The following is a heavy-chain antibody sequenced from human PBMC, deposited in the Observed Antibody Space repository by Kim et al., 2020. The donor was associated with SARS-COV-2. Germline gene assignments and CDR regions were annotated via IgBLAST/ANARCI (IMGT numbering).Heavy chain of an antibody. V-gene: IGHV3-21*01. CDR2: ISSSSSYI. D-gene: IGHD5-12*01. CDR3: APLCRDGYKGGWFDP. J-gene: IGHJ5*02. CDR1: GFTFSSYS. Sequence: GGSLRLSCAASGFTFSSYSMNWVRQAPGKGLEWVSSISSSSSYIYYADSVKGRFTISRDNAKNSLYLQMNSLRAEDTAVYYCAPLCRDGYKGGWFDPWGQGTLVTVSS.